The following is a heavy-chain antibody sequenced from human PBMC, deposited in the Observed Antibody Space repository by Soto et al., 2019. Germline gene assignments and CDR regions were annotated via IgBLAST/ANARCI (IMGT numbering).Heavy chain of an antibody. V-gene: IGHV1-24*01. CDR3: ATTYGYSSGWPQGDAFDI. J-gene: IGHJ3*02. Sequence: ASVKVSCKASGYTFTSYAMHWVRQAPGKGLEWMGGFDPEDGETIYAQKFQGRVTMTEDTSTDTAYMELSSLRSEDTAVYYCATTYGYSSGWPQGDAFDIWGQGTMVTVSS. D-gene: IGHD6-19*01. CDR2: FDPEDGET. CDR1: GYTFTSYA.